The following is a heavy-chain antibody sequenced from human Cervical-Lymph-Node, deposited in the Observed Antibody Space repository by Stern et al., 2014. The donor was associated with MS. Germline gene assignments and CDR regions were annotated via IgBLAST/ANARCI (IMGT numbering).Heavy chain of an antibody. CDR2: FFPCFGTP. D-gene: IGHD6-13*01. Sequence: VQLLESGAEVTKPGSSVKVSCKASGGTFSKFPSSWVRQAPGQGLEWMGGFFPCFGTPTYAQEFRGRVTITADVSTSTVYMELSSLRSDDTAVYYCALSSETSDRWYSLGYDLWGQGTLVTVSS. CDR1: GGTFSKFP. J-gene: IGHJ5*02. CDR3: ALSSETSDRWYSLGYDL. V-gene: IGHV1-69*01.